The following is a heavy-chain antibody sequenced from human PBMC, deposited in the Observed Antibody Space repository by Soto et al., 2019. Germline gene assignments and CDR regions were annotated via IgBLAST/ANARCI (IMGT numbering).Heavy chain of an antibody. CDR1: GYTFTGYY. Sequence: ASVKVSCKASGYTFTGYYMHWVRQAPGQGPEWMGWINPNSGGTNYAQKFQGRVTMTRDTSISTAYMELSRLRSDDTAVYYCARDDAAAPSSWFDPWGQGTLVTVSS. V-gene: IGHV1-2*02. D-gene: IGHD2-2*01. CDR2: INPNSGGT. CDR3: ARDDAAAPSSWFDP. J-gene: IGHJ5*02.